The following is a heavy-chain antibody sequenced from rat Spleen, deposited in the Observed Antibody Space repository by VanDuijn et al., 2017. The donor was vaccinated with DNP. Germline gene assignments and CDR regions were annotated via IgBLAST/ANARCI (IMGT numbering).Heavy chain of an antibody. Sequence: EVQLVESGGGLVQPGGSLKLSCTASGFTFSNYYMAWVRQAPKKGLEWVASIIYAGTNTYYGDSVKGRFTISRDNANRTLYLQMDSLRSEDTATYYCATPAGDYWGQGVMVTVSS. CDR3: ATPAGDY. CDR2: IIYAGTNT. CDR1: GFTFSNYY. D-gene: IGHD5-1*01. J-gene: IGHJ2*01. V-gene: IGHV5-22*01.